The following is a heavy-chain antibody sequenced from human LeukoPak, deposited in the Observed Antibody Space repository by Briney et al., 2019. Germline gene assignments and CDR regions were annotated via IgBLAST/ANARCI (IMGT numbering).Heavy chain of an antibody. CDR3: AKDIGAVAGYAFDI. D-gene: IGHD6-19*01. CDR1: GFTFSTYG. Sequence: PGGSLRLSCAASGFTFSTYGMNWLRQAPGKGLEWVSYISGGSSNTFYADSVKGRFTISRDNAKNSLYLQMNSLRAEDTALYYCAKDIGAVAGYAFDIWGQGTMVTVSS. CDR2: ISGGSSNT. J-gene: IGHJ3*02. V-gene: IGHV3-48*04.